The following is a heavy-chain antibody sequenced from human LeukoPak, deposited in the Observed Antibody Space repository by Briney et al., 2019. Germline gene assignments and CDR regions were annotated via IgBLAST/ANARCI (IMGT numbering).Heavy chain of an antibody. CDR3: ARDNRGYYDAFDI. CDR2: IKQDGSEK. J-gene: IGHJ3*02. CDR1: GFTFSSYA. D-gene: IGHD3-22*01. Sequence: GGSLRLSCAASGFTFSSYAMHWVRQAPGKGLEWVANIKQDGSEKYYVDSVKGRFTISRDNAKNSLYLQMNSLRAEDTAVYYCARDNRGYYDAFDIWGQGTMVTVSS. V-gene: IGHV3-7*03.